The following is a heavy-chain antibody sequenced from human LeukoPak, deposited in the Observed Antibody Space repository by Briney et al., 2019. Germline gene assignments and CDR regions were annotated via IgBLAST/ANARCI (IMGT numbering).Heavy chain of an antibody. Sequence: PSETLSLTCAVYGGSFSGYYWSWIRQPPGKGLEWIGEINHSGSTNYNPSLKSRVTISVDTSKNQFSLKLSSVTAADTAVYYCARYDLCSSTNCYGGRYYFDYWGQGTLVTVSS. CDR1: GGSFSGYY. CDR2: INHSGST. D-gene: IGHD2-2*01. CDR3: ARYDLCSSTNCYGGRYYFDY. J-gene: IGHJ4*02. V-gene: IGHV4-34*01.